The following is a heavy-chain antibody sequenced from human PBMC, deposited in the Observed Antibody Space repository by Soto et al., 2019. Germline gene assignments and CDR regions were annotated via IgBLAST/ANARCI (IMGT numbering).Heavy chain of an antibody. CDR3: AARLWSRSSSWFDP. V-gene: IGHV1-58*01. CDR1: GFTFTSSA. D-gene: IGHD1-26*01. CDR2: IVVGSGNT. J-gene: IGHJ5*02. Sequence: SVKVSCKASGFTFTSSAVQWVRQARGQRLEWIGWIVVGSGNTNYAQKFQERVTITRDMSTSTAYMELSSLRSEDTAVYYCAARLWSRSSSWFDPWGQGTLVTVSS.